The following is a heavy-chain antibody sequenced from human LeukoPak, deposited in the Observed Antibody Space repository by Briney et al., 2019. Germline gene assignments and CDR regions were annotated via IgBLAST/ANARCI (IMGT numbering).Heavy chain of an antibody. J-gene: IGHJ4*02. Sequence: SETLSLTCAVSGGSISSSNWWSWVRQPPGKGLEWIGEIYHSGSTNYNPSLKSRVTISVDKSKNQFSLKLSSVTAADTAVYYCARSLSGSYYYYFDYWGQGTLVTVSS. V-gene: IGHV4-4*02. D-gene: IGHD1-26*01. CDR3: ARSLSGSYYYYFDY. CDR1: GGSISSSNW. CDR2: IYHSGST.